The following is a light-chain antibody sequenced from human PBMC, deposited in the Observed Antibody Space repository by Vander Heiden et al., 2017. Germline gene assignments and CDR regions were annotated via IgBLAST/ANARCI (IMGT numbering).Light chain of an antibody. CDR3: QSYDDNNWV. V-gene: IGLV6-57*01. CDR2: EDN. CDR1: SGRIASNY. J-gene: IGLJ3*02. Sequence: FILTQPHSVSESPGKTVTISCTRSSGRIASNYVQWYQQRPGSSPTTIIYEDNRRLSGVPARFSGSIDSSSNSASLTISGLQTEDEADYYCQSYDDNNWVFGGGTKLTVL.